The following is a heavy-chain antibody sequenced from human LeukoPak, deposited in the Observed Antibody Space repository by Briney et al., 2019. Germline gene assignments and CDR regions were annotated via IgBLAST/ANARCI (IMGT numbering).Heavy chain of an antibody. V-gene: IGHV1-2*02. CDR1: GYTFTGYY. Sequence: ASVKVSCKASGYTFTGYYMHWVRQAPGQGLEWMGWINPNSGGTNYAQKFQGRVTMTRDTSISTAYMELSRLRSDDTAVYYCARALCSSTSCYTGFDYWGQGTLVTVSS. CDR3: ARALCSSTSCYTGFDY. J-gene: IGHJ4*02. CDR2: INPNSGGT. D-gene: IGHD2-2*02.